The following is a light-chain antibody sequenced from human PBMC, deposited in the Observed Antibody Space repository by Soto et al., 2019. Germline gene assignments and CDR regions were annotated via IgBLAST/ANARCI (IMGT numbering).Light chain of an antibody. CDR2: DVS. CDR1: SSDVGGYNH. CDR3: SSYTSTNTLG. J-gene: IGLJ2*01. Sequence: QSALTQPASVSGSPGQSITISCTGTSSDVGGYNHVSWYQHHPGKAPKLMIYDVSNRPSGVSNRFSGSKSGNTASLTISGLQAEDEAHYYCSSYTSTNTLGFGGGTKLTVL. V-gene: IGLV2-14*03.